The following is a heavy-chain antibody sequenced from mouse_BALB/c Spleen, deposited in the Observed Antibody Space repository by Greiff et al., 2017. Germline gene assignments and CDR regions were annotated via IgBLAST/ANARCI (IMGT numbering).Heavy chain of an antibody. CDR2: IYPGNSDT. V-gene: IGHV1-5*01. Sequence: VHVKQSGTVLARPGASVKMSCKASGYSFTSYWMHWVKQRPGQGLEWIGAIYPGNSDTSYNQKFKGKAKLTAVTSASTAYMELSSLTNEDSAVYYCTKGRNGYEVDYWGQGTSVTVSS. CDR1: GYSFTSYW. D-gene: IGHD2-2*01. CDR3: TKGRNGYEVDY. J-gene: IGHJ4*01.